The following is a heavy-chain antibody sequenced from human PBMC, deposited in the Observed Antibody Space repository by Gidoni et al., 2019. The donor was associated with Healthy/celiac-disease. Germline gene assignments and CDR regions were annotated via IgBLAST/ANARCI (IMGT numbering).Heavy chain of an antibody. CDR2: INHSGST. CDR3: ARGGRDTWIQLWLRWFDP. J-gene: IGHJ5*02. V-gene: IGHV4-34*01. D-gene: IGHD5-18*01. CDR1: GGSFSGYY. Sequence: QVQLQQWGAGLLKPSETLSLTCAVSGGSFSGYYWSWIRQPPGKGLEWIGEINHSGSTNDNPSLKSRVTISVDTSKNQCSLKLSSVTAADTAVYYCARGGRDTWIQLWLRWFDPWGQGTLVTVSS.